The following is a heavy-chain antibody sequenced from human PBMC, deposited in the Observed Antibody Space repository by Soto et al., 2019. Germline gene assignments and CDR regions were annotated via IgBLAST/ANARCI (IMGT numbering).Heavy chain of an antibody. CDR3: AKSGLFDSSGYHHPHFDS. V-gene: IGHV3-7*03. Sequence: VGSLRLSCAASGFMFSAYWMSWVRQAPGKGLEWVANIHGDGGKIYYVDSVKGRFTISRDNAKRSLYLQMKSLRADDTAVYYCAKSGLFDSSGYHHPHFDSWGQGALVTVSS. D-gene: IGHD3-22*01. CDR1: GFMFSAYW. CDR2: IHGDGGKI. J-gene: IGHJ4*02.